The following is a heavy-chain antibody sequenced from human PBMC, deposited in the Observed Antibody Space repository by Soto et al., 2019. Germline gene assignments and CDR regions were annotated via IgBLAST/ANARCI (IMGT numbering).Heavy chain of an antibody. Sequence: EVQLVESGGGLVKPGGSLRLSCAASGFTFSSYSMNWVRQAPGKGLEWVSSISSSSSYIYYADSVKGRFTNSRDNAKNSLYLQMNSLRAEDTAVYYCARDQPGYSYGYGLGYWGQETLVTVSS. J-gene: IGHJ4*02. V-gene: IGHV3-21*01. CDR2: ISSSSSYI. D-gene: IGHD5-18*01. CDR1: GFTFSSYS. CDR3: ARDQPGYSYGYGLGY.